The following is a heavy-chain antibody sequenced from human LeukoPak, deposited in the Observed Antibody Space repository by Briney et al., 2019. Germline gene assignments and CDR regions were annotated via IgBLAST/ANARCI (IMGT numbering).Heavy chain of an antibody. CDR2: ISSGSSYI. D-gene: IGHD1-1*01. CDR3: AQNWNDASPFDY. V-gene: IGHV3-21*01. CDR1: GFTLSSYS. J-gene: IGHJ4*02. Sequence: GGSLRLSCAASGFTLSSYSMNWVRQTPGKGLEWVSSISSGSSYIYYADSVKGRFTISRDNAKKLLYLQMNSLRAEDTAIYYCAQNWNDASPFDYWGQGTLVTVSS.